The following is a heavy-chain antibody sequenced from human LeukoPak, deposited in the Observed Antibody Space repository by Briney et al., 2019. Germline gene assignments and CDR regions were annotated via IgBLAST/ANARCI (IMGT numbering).Heavy chain of an antibody. CDR2: ISSSSSTI. D-gene: IGHD3-22*01. CDR3: ARDFTGPENYYDSSGSCG. CDR1: GFTFSSYS. J-gene: IGHJ4*02. Sequence: PGGSLTLSCAASGFTFSSYSMNWVRQAPGKGLEWVSYISSSSSTIYYADSVKGRFTISRDNAKNSLYLQMNSLRAEDTAVYYCARDFTGPENYYDSSGSCGWGRGTLVTVSS. V-gene: IGHV3-48*01.